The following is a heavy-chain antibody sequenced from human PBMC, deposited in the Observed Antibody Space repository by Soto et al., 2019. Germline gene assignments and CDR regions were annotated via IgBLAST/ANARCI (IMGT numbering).Heavy chain of an antibody. V-gene: IGHV3-48*01. D-gene: IGHD3-10*01. Sequence: GGSLRLSCAASGFTFSSYSMNWVRQAPGKGLEWVSYISSSSSTIYYADSVKGRFTISRDNAKNSLYLQMNSLRAEDTAVYYCARDRKDQHVITMVRGHYYYYGMDVWGQGTTVTVSS. CDR2: ISSSSSTI. CDR3: ARDRKDQHVITMVRGHYYYYGMDV. CDR1: GFTFSSYS. J-gene: IGHJ6*02.